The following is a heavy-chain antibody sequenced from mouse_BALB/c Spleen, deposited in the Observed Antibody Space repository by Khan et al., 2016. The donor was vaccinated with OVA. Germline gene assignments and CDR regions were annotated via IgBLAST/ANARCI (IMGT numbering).Heavy chain of an antibody. D-gene: IGHD1-1*01. CDR1: GYSITSGYA. CDR2: ISYSGVT. CDR3: ARGNYYGYYFYY. J-gene: IGHJ2*01. V-gene: IGHV3-2*02. Sequence: VQLKESGPGLVKPSQSLSLTCTVTGYSITSGYAWNWIRQFPGNKLEWMGYISYSGVTSYNPSLKSRISITRDTSKNQFFLQLNSLTTEDTATYYCARGNYYGYYFYYWGQGPTL.